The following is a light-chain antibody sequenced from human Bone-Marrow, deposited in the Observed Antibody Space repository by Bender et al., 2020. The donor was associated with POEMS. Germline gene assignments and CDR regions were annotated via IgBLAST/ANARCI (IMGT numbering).Light chain of an antibody. CDR2: SNY. CDR1: DSNFGGNN. V-gene: IGLV1-44*01. CDR3: ASWDASLNGLVV. J-gene: IGLJ2*01. Sequence: QSVLTQPPSVSGAPGQSVILSCSGTDSNFGGNNVNWYQHLPGTAPRLVVYSNYQRPSGVPDRFSASKSGTSASLAISGLQSEDEADYYCASWDASLNGLVVFGGGTKLTVL.